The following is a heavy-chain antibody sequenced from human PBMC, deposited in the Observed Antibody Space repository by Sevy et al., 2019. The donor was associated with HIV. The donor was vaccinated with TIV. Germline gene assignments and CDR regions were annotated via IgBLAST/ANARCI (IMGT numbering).Heavy chain of an antibody. CDR1: GYTFISYG. Sequence: GASVKVSCKASGYTFISYGISWVRQAPGQGLEWMGWISTYNGNTNYAQKFQGRVTMTTDTSTSTVYMELRSLRSDDAAMYYCARDPRTFSFDSSGYGHDYWGQGTLVTVSS. J-gene: IGHJ4*02. D-gene: IGHD3-22*01. V-gene: IGHV1-18*01. CDR2: ISTYNGNT. CDR3: ARDPRTFSFDSSGYGHDY.